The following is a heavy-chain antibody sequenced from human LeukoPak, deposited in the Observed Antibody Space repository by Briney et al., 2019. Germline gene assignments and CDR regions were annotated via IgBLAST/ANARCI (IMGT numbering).Heavy chain of an antibody. J-gene: IGHJ3*02. Sequence: PGGSLRLSCAASGFTFSDYYMTWIRQAPGKGLEWVSYISSSGNTIYYADSVRGRFTISRDNAKNTLSLQMNSLRAEDTAVYHCARMMTDFDGSGHDIQRGAFDIWGQGTMVTVS. CDR1: GFTFSDYY. CDR3: ARMMTDFDGSGHDIQRGAFDI. V-gene: IGHV3-11*04. CDR2: ISSSGNTI. D-gene: IGHD3-22*01.